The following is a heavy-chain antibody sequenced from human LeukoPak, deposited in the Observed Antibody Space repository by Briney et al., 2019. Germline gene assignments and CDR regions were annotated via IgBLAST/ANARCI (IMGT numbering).Heavy chain of an antibody. V-gene: IGHV5-51*01. J-gene: IGHJ4*02. CDR1: GYSFTSYW. CDR2: IYPGDSDT. Sequence: RGESLKISCKGSGYSFTSYWIGWVRQMPGKGLEWMGIIYPGDSDTRYSPSFQGQVTISADKSISTAYLQWSSLKASDAAMYYCARSIAVAGTDYGYWGQGTLVTVSS. CDR3: ARSIAVAGTDYGY. D-gene: IGHD6-19*01.